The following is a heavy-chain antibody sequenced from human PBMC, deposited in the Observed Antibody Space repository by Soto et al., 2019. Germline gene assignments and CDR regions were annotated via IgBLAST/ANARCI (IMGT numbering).Heavy chain of an antibody. D-gene: IGHD3-10*01. Sequence: ASVKVSCKASGYTFTSYAMHWVRQAPGQRLEWMGWINAGNGNTKYSQKFQGRVTITRDTSASTAYMELSSLRSEDTAVYYCARDWLLWFGVHYYYYGMDVGGQGTTVTAP. V-gene: IGHV1-3*01. CDR1: GYTFTSYA. J-gene: IGHJ6*02. CDR3: ARDWLLWFGVHYYYYGMDV. CDR2: INAGNGNT.